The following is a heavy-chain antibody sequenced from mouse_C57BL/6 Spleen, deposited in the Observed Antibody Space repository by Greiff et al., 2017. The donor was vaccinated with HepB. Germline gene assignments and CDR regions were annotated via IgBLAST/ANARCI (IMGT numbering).Heavy chain of an antibody. CDR3: ARQGYYYGSSYYFDY. CDR2: ISSGGSYT. D-gene: IGHD1-1*01. CDR1: GFTFSSYG. V-gene: IGHV5-6*01. J-gene: IGHJ2*01. Sequence: EVKLMESGGDLVKPGGSLKLSCAASGFTFSSYGMSWVRQTPDKRLEWVATISSGGSYTYYPDSVKGRFTISRDNAKNTLYLQMSSLKSEDTAMYYWARQGYYYGSSYYFDYWGQGTTLTVSS.